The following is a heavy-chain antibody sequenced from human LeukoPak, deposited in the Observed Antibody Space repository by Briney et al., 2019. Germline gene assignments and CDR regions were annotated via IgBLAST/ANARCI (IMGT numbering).Heavy chain of an antibody. CDR1: GFMFSNYD. CDR2: ISADGGST. D-gene: IGHD5-18*01. CDR3: AGGRGYIYGSDY. J-gene: IGHJ4*02. Sequence: PGGSLRLSCAASGFMFSNYDMHWVRQAPGKGLEYVSHISADGGSTYYAISVKGRFTISRDNSKNTLYLQMRSLRAEEMAVYYCAGGRGYIYGSDYWGQGTLVTVSS. V-gene: IGHV3-64*01.